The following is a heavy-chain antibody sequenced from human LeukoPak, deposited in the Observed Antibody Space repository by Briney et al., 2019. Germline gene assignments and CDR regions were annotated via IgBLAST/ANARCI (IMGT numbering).Heavy chain of an antibody. D-gene: IGHD2-15*01. CDR3: ARWVAATPYYFDY. Sequence: ASVKVSCKASGGTFSSYAFRWVRQAPGQGLEWMGRIIPILGIANYAQKFQGRVTITADKSTSTAYMELSSLRSEDTAVYYCARWVAATPYYFDYWGQGTLVTVSS. CDR1: GGTFSSYA. CDR2: IIPILGIA. V-gene: IGHV1-69*04. J-gene: IGHJ4*02.